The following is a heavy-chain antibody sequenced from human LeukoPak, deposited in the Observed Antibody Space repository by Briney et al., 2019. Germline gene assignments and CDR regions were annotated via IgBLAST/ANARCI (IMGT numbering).Heavy chain of an antibody. D-gene: IGHD5-12*01. Sequence: GGSLRLSCAASGFTFSSYAMSWVRQAPGKGLEWVSAISGSGGSTYYADSVKGRFTISRDNSKNTLYLQMNSLRAEDTAVYYCAKDRIVATMIYYYGMDVWGKGTTVTVSS. J-gene: IGHJ6*04. CDR1: GFTFSSYA. CDR2: ISGSGGST. CDR3: AKDRIVATMIYYYGMDV. V-gene: IGHV3-23*01.